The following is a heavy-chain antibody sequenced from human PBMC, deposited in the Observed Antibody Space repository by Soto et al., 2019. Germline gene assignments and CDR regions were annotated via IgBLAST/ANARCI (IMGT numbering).Heavy chain of an antibody. CDR1: GFTFDDYA. D-gene: IGHD2-15*01. Sequence: EVQLVESGGGLVQPGRSLRLSCAASGFTFDDYAMHWVRQAPGKGLEWVSGISWNSGSIGYADSVKGRFTISRDNAKNSLYLQMNSLRAEDTALYYCARKIYLGVVGYCSGGSCYGGAFDIWGQGTMVTVSS. CDR3: ARKIYLGVVGYCSGGSCYGGAFDI. J-gene: IGHJ3*02. V-gene: IGHV3-9*01. CDR2: ISWNSGSI.